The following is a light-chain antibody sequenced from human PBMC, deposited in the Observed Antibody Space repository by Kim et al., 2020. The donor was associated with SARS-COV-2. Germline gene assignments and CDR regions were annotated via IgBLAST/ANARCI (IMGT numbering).Light chain of an antibody. CDR3: QAWDSSTVV. J-gene: IGLJ2*01. CDR1: KLGDKY. V-gene: IGLV3-1*01. Sequence: SYELTQPPSVSVSPGQTASITCSGDKLGDKYACWYQQKPGQSPVLVIYQDSKRPSGIPERFSGPNSGNTATLTFSGTQAMDEADYYCQAWDSSTVVFGGG. CDR2: QDS.